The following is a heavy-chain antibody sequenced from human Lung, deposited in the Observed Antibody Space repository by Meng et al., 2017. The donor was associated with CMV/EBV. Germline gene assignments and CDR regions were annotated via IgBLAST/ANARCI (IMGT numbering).Heavy chain of an antibody. CDR1: GYTFTAHY. J-gene: IGHJ4*02. CDR2: IHPHRGDT. Sequence: ASXXVSCKASGYTFTAHYFHWVRQAPGQGLEWMGWIHPHRGDTNYAQQFQGRVTLTRDTSINTGYMELTRLTSDDTAVYYCARDNNWGRDYWGQGTLVTVSS. V-gene: IGHV1-2*02. D-gene: IGHD7-27*01. CDR3: ARDNNWGRDY.